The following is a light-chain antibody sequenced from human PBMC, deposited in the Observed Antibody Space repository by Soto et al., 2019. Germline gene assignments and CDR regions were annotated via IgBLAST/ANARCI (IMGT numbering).Light chain of an antibody. Sequence: EIVLTQSPATLSLSPGERSTLSCRASQSVSSYLAWYQKKPGQATRLLIYDASNRATGIPARFRGRGSGTDCTLPISSLEPEDFAVYYCQQRSNWPLGQGTRLEIK. CDR1: QSVSSY. V-gene: IGKV3-11*01. J-gene: IGKJ5*01. CDR2: DAS. CDR3: QQRSNWP.